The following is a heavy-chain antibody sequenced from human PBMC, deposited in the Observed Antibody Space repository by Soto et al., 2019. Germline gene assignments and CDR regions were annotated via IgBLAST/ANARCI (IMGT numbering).Heavy chain of an antibody. Sequence: GPPVKVSCKASGGTFSSYAISWVRQAPGQGLEWMGGIIPIFGTANYAQKFQGRVTITADESTSTAYMELSSLRSEDTAVYYCATISAVAYDYWGQGTLVTVSS. CDR1: GGTFSSYA. D-gene: IGHD6-19*01. CDR2: IIPIFGTA. CDR3: ATISAVAYDY. J-gene: IGHJ4*02. V-gene: IGHV1-69*13.